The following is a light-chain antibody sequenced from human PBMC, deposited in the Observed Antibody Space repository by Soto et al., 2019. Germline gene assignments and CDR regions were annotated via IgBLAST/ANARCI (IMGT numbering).Light chain of an antibody. Sequence: DLQMTQSPFSLSASVGDRVTITCRASQGIRNLGWFQQNPGEAPKRLIYATSSLESGVPSRFSGSVSGTEFTLTISSLQPEDFATYFCLQHNTYPYTFGQGTKLDIK. CDR2: ATS. J-gene: IGKJ2*01. CDR3: LQHNTYPYT. CDR1: QGIRN. V-gene: IGKV1-17*01.